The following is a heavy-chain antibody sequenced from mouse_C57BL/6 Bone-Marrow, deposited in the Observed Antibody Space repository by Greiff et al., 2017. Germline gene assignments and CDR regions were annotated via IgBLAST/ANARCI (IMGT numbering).Heavy chain of an antibody. CDR1: GYSITSGYD. Sequence: EVQRVESGPGMVKPSQSLSLTCTVTGYSITSGYDWHWIRHFPGNKLEWMGYISYSGSTNYNPSLKSRISITHDTSKNHFFLKLNSVTTEDTATYYCARETWDGFMDYWGQGTSVTVSS. D-gene: IGHD4-1*01. CDR3: ARETWDGFMDY. CDR2: ISYSGST. V-gene: IGHV3-1*01. J-gene: IGHJ4*01.